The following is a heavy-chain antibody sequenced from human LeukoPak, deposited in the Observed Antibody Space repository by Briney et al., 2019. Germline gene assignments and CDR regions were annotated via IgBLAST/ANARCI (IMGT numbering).Heavy chain of an antibody. V-gene: IGHV4-61*02. D-gene: IGHD4-17*01. CDR2: IYTSGST. CDR3: ASHDYGDHKIDY. Sequence: SETLSLTCTVSGGSISSGSYYWSWIRQPAGKGLEWIGRIYTSGSTNYNPSLKSRVTISVDTSKNQFSLRLSSVTAADTAVYYCASHDYGDHKIDYWGQGTLVTVSS. CDR1: GGSISSGSYY. J-gene: IGHJ4*02.